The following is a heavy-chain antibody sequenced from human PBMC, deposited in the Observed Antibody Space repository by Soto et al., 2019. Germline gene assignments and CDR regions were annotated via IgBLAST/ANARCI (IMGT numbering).Heavy chain of an antibody. CDR2: ISSSSSTI. D-gene: IGHD1-26*01. J-gene: IGHJ4*02. Sequence: SGGSLRLSCAASGFTFSSYSMNWVRQAPGKGLEWVSYISSSSSTIYYADSVKGRFTISRDNAKNSLYLQMNSLRDEDTAVYYCARDRPDGGWELLYYFDYWGQGTLVTVSS. CDR1: GFTFSSYS. V-gene: IGHV3-48*02. CDR3: ARDRPDGGWELLYYFDY.